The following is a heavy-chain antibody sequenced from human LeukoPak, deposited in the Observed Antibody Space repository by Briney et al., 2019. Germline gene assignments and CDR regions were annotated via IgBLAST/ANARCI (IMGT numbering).Heavy chain of an antibody. CDR1: GFTFSSYA. CDR3: ARKTYYYDSGSYSKSYYFDY. CDR2: ISYDGSKK. Sequence: PGGSLRLSCAASGFTFSSYAMYWVRQAPGKGLEWVALISYDGSKKYYADSVKGRFTISRDNSMNMLYLQMNSLRAEDTAVFYCARKTYYYDSGSYSKSYYFDYWGQGTLVTVSS. V-gene: IGHV3-30*04. J-gene: IGHJ4*02. D-gene: IGHD3-10*01.